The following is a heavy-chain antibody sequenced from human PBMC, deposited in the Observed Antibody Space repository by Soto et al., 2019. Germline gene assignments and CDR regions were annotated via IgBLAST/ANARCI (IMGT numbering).Heavy chain of an antibody. CDR3: ARDSGYDFWSGYYNWFDP. CDR2: ISAYNGNT. Sequence: APVKVSRKASGYTYTSYGISWLRQAPGQGLEWMGWISAYNGNTNYAQKLQGRVTMTTDTSTSTAYMELRSLRSDDTAVYYCARDSGYDFWSGYYNWFDPWGQGTLVTVSS. J-gene: IGHJ5*02. CDR1: GYTYTSYG. V-gene: IGHV1-18*01. D-gene: IGHD3-3*01.